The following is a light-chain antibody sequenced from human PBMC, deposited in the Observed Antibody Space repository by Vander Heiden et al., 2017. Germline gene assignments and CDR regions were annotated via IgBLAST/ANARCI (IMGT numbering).Light chain of an antibody. CDR1: SIDVGSYNL. CDR2: EVS. Sequence: QSALPPPASVSGSPGQSITIPCTGTSIDVGSYNLVSWYQQHQGKAPKLMIYEVSKRPSGVSNRFSGSKSGNTASLTISGLQAEDEADDYCCSYAGSSSVVFGGGTKLTVL. CDR3: CSYAGSSSVV. V-gene: IGLV2-23*02. J-gene: IGLJ2*01.